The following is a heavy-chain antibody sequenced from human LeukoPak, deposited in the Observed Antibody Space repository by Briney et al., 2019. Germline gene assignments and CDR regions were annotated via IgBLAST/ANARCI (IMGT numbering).Heavy chain of an antibody. CDR1: GFTFDDYA. J-gene: IGHJ3*02. V-gene: IGHV3-9*01. CDR3: AKYYVDCSGGSCYGGAFDI. Sequence: GGSLRLSCAASGFTFDDYAMHWVRQAPGKGLEWVSGISWNSGSIGYADSVKGRFTISRDNAKNSLYLQMNSLRAEDTALYYCAKYYVDCSGGSCYGGAFDIWGQGTMVTVSS. D-gene: IGHD2-15*01. CDR2: ISWNSGSI.